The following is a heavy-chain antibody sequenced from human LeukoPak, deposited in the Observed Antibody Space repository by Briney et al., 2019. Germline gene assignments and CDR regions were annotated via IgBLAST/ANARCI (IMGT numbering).Heavy chain of an antibody. CDR1: GFTFSSYS. Sequence: GGSLRLSCAASGFTFSSYSMSWVRQAPGKGLEWVSSISSSSSYIYYADSVKGRFTISRDNAKNSLYLQMNSLRAEDTAVYYCARDGGAIDYYDSSGSWFDPWGQGTLVTVPS. J-gene: IGHJ5*02. CDR3: ARDGGAIDYYDSSGSWFDP. D-gene: IGHD3-22*01. CDR2: ISSSSSYI. V-gene: IGHV3-21*01.